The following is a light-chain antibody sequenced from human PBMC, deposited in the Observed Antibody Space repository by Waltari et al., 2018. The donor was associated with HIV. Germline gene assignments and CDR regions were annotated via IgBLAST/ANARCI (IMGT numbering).Light chain of an antibody. Sequence: QSALTQPASVSGSPGQSITISCTGTSSDVGSYHLVSWYQQHPGKAPKLMIYEGSKRPSGVSNRFSGSKSDNTASLTISGLQAEDEADYYCCSYAGSSTSVVFGGGTKLTVL. J-gene: IGLJ2*01. CDR2: EGS. CDR3: CSYAGSSTSVV. V-gene: IGLV2-23*01. CDR1: SSDVGSYHL.